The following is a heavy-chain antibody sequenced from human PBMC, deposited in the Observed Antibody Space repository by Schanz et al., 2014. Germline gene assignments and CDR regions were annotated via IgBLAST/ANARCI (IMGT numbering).Heavy chain of an antibody. CDR3: ASGVHVSSLQKGLQF. CDR1: GFTVSSNH. V-gene: IGHV3-23*04. CDR2: ISASGGST. D-gene: IGHD3-10*01. J-gene: IGHJ1*01. Sequence: EGQLAESGGGLVQPGGSLRLSCAVSGFTVSSNHMSWVRQAPGKGLEWVSTISASGGSTYYADSVKGRFTISRDNAKNSVSLQMRRLRVEDTAVYYCASGVHVSSLQKGLQFWGRGTLVIVSS.